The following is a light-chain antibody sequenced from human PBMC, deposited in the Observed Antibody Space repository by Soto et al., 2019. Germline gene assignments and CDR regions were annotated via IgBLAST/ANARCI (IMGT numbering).Light chain of an antibody. J-gene: IGKJ1*01. V-gene: IGKV3-11*01. CDR2: GAS. CDR1: QSVSSDY. CDR3: QQCNSGPQWT. Sequence: EIVFTQSPGTPSLSPGERATLSCRAIQSVSSDYLAWYQQKPGQAPRLLIYGASNRAAGIPARFSGSGSGTDFTLTISRLEPEDFAVYYCQQCNSGPQWTFGPGTKV.